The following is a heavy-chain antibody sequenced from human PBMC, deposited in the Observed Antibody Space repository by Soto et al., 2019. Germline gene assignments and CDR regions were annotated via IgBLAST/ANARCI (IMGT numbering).Heavy chain of an antibody. J-gene: IGHJ5*02. CDR1: GGTFSSYA. Sequence: QVQLVQSGAEVKKPGSSVKVSCKASGGTFSSYAISWVRQAPGQGLEWMGGIIPIFGTANYAQKFQGRVTITADEYRSTAYMELSSLRSEDTAVYYCARDLSIAARRGWFDPWGQGTLVTVSS. V-gene: IGHV1-69*01. CDR2: IIPIFGTA. D-gene: IGHD6-6*01. CDR3: ARDLSIAARRGWFDP.